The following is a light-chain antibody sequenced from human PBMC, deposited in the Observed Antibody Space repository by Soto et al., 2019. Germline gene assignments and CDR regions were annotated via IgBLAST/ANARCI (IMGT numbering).Light chain of an antibody. Sequence: DLQMTQSPSSVSASVGDTVTITCRASHYIDSWLAWYQQKPGKAPKLLIYDASRLRSGVPSTFSGSRSGTDFTLTITDLQPEDFATYYCQQAYSFPIPFGQGTRLEIK. CDR1: HYIDSW. V-gene: IGKV1-12*01. J-gene: IGKJ5*01. CDR3: QQAYSFPIP. CDR2: DAS.